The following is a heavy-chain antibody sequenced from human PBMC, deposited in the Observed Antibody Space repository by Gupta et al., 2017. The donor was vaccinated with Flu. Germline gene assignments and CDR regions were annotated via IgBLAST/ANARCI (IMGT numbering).Heavy chain of an antibody. J-gene: IGHJ6*02. CDR2: INHSGST. CDR1: GWSFSGYY. CDR3: ARAKYYDFWSGYYTHNYYGMDV. V-gene: IGHV4-34*01. D-gene: IGHD3-3*01. Sequence: QVQLQQWGAGLLKPSETLSLTCAVYGWSFSGYYWCWIRQPPGKGLEWIGEINHSGSTNYNPSLKSRVTISVDTSKNQFSLKLSSVTAADTAVYYCARAKYYDFWSGYYTHNYYGMDVWGQGTTVTVSS.